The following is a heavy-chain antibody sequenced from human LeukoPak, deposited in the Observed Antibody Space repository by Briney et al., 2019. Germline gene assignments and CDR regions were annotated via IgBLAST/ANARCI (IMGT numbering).Heavy chain of an antibody. CDR2: IYYTGST. Sequence: SETLSLTCTVSSGSIGSYYWSWIRQPPGKGLEGIGYIYYTGSTDYNPSLKSRVTILVDRSKNQFSLKLRSLTAADTAVYYCARERGRSYGSVPYYYFYMDVWGKGTTVTVSS. CDR1: SGSIGSYY. V-gene: IGHV4-59*01. D-gene: IGHD5-18*01. J-gene: IGHJ6*03. CDR3: ARERGRSYGSVPYYYFYMDV.